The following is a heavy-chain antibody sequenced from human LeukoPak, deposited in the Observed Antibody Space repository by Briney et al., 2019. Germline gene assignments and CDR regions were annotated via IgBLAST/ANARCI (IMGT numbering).Heavy chain of an antibody. D-gene: IGHD2-2*01. CDR3: ARRDPDIVVGPAGKFES. Sequence: SETLSLTCGVYGGSFSGYYWSWICQPPGKGLEWIGEINHSGSAKYSPSLKSRVTISVDTSKNQFSLKFTVTAADTAVYYCARRDPDIVVGPAGKFESWGQGALVTVSS. CDR2: INHSGSA. CDR1: GGSFSGYY. V-gene: IGHV4-34*01. J-gene: IGHJ4*02.